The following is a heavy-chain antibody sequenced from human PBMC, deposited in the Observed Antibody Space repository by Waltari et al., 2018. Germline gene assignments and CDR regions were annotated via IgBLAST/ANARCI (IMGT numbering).Heavy chain of an antibody. D-gene: IGHD1-26*01. CDR1: GGSISSSSYY. Sequence: QLQLQESGPGLVKPSETLSLTCTVSGGSISSSSYYWGWIRQPPGKGLEWIGSIYYSGSTYYNPSLKSRVTISVDTSKNQFSLKLSSVTAADTAVYYCARVRGGPLYTSWRSVELVYFDYWGQGTLVTVSS. CDR3: ARVRGGPLYTSWRSVELVYFDY. V-gene: IGHV4-39*07. J-gene: IGHJ4*02. CDR2: IYYSGST.